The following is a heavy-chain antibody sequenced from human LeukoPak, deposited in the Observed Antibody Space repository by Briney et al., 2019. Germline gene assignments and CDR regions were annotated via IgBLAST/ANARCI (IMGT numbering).Heavy chain of an antibody. CDR2: ISTDNGNT. CDR1: GCSFTNYG. J-gene: IGHJ4*02. V-gene: IGHV1-18*01. Sequence: ASVKVSCKASGCSFTNYGINWVRQAPGQGLEWMGWISTDNGNTDYAQNLQGRVTMTTDTSTSTAYMELRSLRSDDTAVYYCARGYSYGYGPLDYWGQGTLVTVSS. CDR3: ARGYSYGYGPLDY. D-gene: IGHD5-18*01.